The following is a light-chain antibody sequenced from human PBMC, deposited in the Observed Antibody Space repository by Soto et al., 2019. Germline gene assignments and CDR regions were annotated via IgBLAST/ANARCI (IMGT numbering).Light chain of an antibody. Sequence: ILMTQSPATLSVSPGERSTLSCRAMQSVSSNLAWYQQKPGQAPRLLIYGASTRATGIPARFSGSGSGTDLTLTISSLQSEDFAVYYCQQYNNWPQTFGQGTKVDIK. CDR1: QSVSSN. CDR3: QQYNNWPQT. CDR2: GAS. J-gene: IGKJ1*01. V-gene: IGKV3D-15*01.